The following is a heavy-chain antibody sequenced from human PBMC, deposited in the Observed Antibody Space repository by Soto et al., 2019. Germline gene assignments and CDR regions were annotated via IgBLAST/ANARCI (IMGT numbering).Heavy chain of an antibody. D-gene: IGHD6-25*01. CDR2: MNPSNGNA. CDR3: ARRKERSGPNYFDF. CDR1: GYTFITYD. V-gene: IGHV1-8*01. J-gene: IGHJ4*02. Sequence: ASVKVSCKASGYTFITYDIHWVRQASGQGLEWMGWMNPSNGNAGYAQKFQGRVTMTRNISISTAYMELSSLRSEDTAVYFCARRKERSGPNYFDFWGQGTLVTVS.